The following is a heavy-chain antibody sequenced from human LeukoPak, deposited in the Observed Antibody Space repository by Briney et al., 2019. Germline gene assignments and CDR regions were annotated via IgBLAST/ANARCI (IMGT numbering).Heavy chain of an antibody. D-gene: IGHD3-3*01. V-gene: IGHV3-9*01. CDR2: ISWNSGSI. Sequence: PGRSLRLSSAASGFTFDDYAMHWVRQAPGKGLEWVSGISWNSGSIGYADSVKGRFTISRDNAKNSLYLQMNSLRAEDTALYYCAKSTRDDFWSGYSVDYWGQKTLVTVSS. CDR1: GFTFDDYA. CDR3: AKSTRDDFWSGYSVDY. J-gene: IGHJ4*02.